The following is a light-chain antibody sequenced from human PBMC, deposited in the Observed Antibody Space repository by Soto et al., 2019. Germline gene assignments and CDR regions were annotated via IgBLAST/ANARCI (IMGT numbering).Light chain of an antibody. V-gene: IGKV3-20*01. CDR2: GAS. J-gene: IGKJ1*01. CDR3: QQYGSAPPWR. Sequence: SGLTQAPCALSLYPGERATLSCRASQSVSSNYLAWYQQKPGQAPRLLIYGASTRATGIPDRFSGSGSGTDFTLTISRLEPEDSAVYYCQQYGSAPPWRSCQGTKVDIK. CDR1: QSVSSNY.